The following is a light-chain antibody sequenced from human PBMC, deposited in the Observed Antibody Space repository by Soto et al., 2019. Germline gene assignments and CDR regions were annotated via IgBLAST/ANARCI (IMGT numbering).Light chain of an antibody. Sequence: DILMTQSPSSVSAAVGDRVIIACRASQHISTWLAWYQQKPGEAPKLLIFAASRLQSGVPSRFSGSGSGTDFTLTINGLQPEDFATYYCHQADSFPLTFGGGTNVEVK. CDR1: QHISTW. V-gene: IGKV1-12*01. J-gene: IGKJ4*01. CDR2: AAS. CDR3: HQADSFPLT.